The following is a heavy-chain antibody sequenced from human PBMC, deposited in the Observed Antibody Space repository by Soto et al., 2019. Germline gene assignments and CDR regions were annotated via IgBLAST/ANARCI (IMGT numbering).Heavy chain of an antibody. J-gene: IGHJ3*02. CDR2: FIPIFDAA. V-gene: IGHV1-69*01. Sequence: QVQLVQSGAEVKKPGSSVKVSCKASGGTFSNYAINWVPQAPGQGLEWMGGFIPIFDAANYAQNFRGRVTITADESTSTAYMELSGLRSEDTAMYYCARKAESYGFDIWGQGTLVTVS. CDR3: ARKAESYGFDI. CDR1: GGTFSNYA. D-gene: IGHD3-10*01.